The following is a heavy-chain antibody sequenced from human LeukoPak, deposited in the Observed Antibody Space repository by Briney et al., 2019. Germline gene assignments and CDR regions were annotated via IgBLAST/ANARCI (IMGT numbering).Heavy chain of an antibody. CDR2: ISGSGGST. V-gene: IGHV3-23*01. CDR1: GFTFSSYG. J-gene: IGHJ4*02. CDR3: AKRREPGYCSSTSCYSPFDY. D-gene: IGHD2-2*01. Sequence: QSGGSLRLSCAASGFTFSSYGMHWVRQAPGKGLEWVSAISGSGGSTYYADSVKGRFTISRDNSKNTLYLQMNSLRAEDTAVYYCAKRREPGYCSSTSCYSPFDYWGQGTLVTVSS.